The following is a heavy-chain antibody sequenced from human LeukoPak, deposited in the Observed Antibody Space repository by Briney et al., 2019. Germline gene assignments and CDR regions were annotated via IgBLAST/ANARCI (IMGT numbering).Heavy chain of an antibody. CDR3: AGSYSGGRVDYFDY. J-gene: IGHJ4*02. D-gene: IGHD6-19*01. V-gene: IGHV3-21*01. CDR2: ISSGSGYI. Sequence: GGSLRLSCAASGFTFSSYSMDWVRQAPGKGLEWVSSISSGSGYIYYADSMKGRFTISRDNAENSLYLQMNSLRAEDTAVYYCAGSYSGGRVDYFDYWGQGTLVTVSS. CDR1: GFTFSSYS.